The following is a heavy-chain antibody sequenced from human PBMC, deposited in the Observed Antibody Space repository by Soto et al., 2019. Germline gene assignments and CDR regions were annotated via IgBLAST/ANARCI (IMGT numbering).Heavy chain of an antibody. CDR1: GGSFSGYY. V-gene: IGHV4-34*01. Sequence: PSETLSLTCAVYGGSFSGYYWSWIRQHPGKGLEWIGEINHSGSTNYNPSLKSRVTISVDTSKNQFSLKLGSVTAADTAVYYCARQTCSSTSCYIYYYYMDVWGKGTTVTVSS. CDR3: ARQTCSSTSCYIYYYYMDV. CDR2: INHSGST. D-gene: IGHD2-2*02. J-gene: IGHJ6*03.